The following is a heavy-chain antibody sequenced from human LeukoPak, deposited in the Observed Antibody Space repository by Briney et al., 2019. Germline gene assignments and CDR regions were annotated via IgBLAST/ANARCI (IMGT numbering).Heavy chain of an antibody. Sequence: ASVKVSCKASGYTFTSYDINWVRQATGQGLEWMGWMNPNSGNTGYAQKFQGRVTMTEDTSTDTAYMELSSLRSEDTAVYYCATISTPYCSGGSCAYGMDVWGQGTTVTVSS. V-gene: IGHV1-8*02. CDR1: GYTFTSYD. J-gene: IGHJ6*02. CDR3: ATISTPYCSGGSCAYGMDV. D-gene: IGHD2-15*01. CDR2: MNPNSGNT.